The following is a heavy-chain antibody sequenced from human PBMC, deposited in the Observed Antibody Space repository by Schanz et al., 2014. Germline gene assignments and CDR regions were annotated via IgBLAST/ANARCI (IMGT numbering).Heavy chain of an antibody. CDR1: GGSVSSGGDY. D-gene: IGHD4-17*01. Sequence: QVQLQESGPGLLKPSETLSLTCTVSGGSVSSGGDYWSWIRQHPGKGLEWIGFISYSGSTYYNPSLKRRVTISVDTSKNQFSLNLSSATAANTAVYCCARDRGHGDLPGDTWGQGTMVTVSS. J-gene: IGHJ3*02. CDR2: ISYSGST. V-gene: IGHV4-31*03. CDR3: ARDRGHGDLPGDT.